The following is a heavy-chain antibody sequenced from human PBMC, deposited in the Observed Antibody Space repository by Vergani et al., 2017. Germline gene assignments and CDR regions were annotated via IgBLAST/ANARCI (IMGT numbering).Heavy chain of an antibody. J-gene: IGHJ3*02. CDR2: ISYDGSNK. CDR3: ARDRDSSSWSYAFDI. D-gene: IGHD6-13*01. Sequence: QVQLVESGGGVVQPGRSLRPSCAASGFTFSSYAMHWVRQAPGKGLEWVAVISYDGSNKYYADSVKGRFTISRDNSKNTLYLQMNSLRAEDTAVYYCARDRDSSSWSYAFDIWGQGTMVTVSS. V-gene: IGHV3-30-3*01. CDR1: GFTFSSYA.